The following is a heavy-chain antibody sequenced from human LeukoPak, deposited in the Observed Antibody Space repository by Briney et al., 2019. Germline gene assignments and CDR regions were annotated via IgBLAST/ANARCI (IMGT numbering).Heavy chain of an antibody. Sequence: GGSLRLSYTASGFTFGDYAMSWIRQAPGKGLEWVGFIRSKAYGETADYAASVKGRFTISRDDSKAIAYLQMNSLKTEDTAVYHCTRDRGAYNLYDYWGQGTLVTVSS. CDR2: IRSKAYGETA. D-gene: IGHD1-1*01. V-gene: IGHV3-49*03. J-gene: IGHJ4*02. CDR1: GFTFGDYA. CDR3: TRDRGAYNLYDY.